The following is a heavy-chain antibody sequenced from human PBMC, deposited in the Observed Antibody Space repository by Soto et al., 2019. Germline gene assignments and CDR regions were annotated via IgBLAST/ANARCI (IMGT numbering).Heavy chain of an antibody. CDR1: GGSISSGGYS. V-gene: IGHV4-30-2*01. CDR2: IYHSGST. D-gene: IGHD6-13*01. Sequence: SETLSLTCAVSGGSISSGGYSWSWIRQPPGKGLEWIGYIYHSGSTYYNPSLKSRVTISVDRSKNQFSLKLSSVTAADTAVYYCARAGRIAAAGTGSNWFDPWGQGTLVTVPS. J-gene: IGHJ5*02. CDR3: ARAGRIAAAGTGSNWFDP.